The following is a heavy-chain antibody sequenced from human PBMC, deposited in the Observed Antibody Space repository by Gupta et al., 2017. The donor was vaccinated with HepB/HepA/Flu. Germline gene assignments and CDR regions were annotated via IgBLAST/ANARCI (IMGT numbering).Heavy chain of an antibody. J-gene: IGHJ4*02. CDR2: IHSSGST. Sequence: EVQLVASGGGLVQPGGSLRLSCTASGFTVSSNYMSWVRQAPGQGLEWVSFIHSSGSTYYADSVKGRFTISRDNSKNTLHLQMNSLRVEDTAVYYCAGSSRWHGTGSFDYWGQGTLVTVSS. CDR3: AGSSRWHGTGSFDY. V-gene: IGHV3-66*01. CDR1: GFTVSSNY. D-gene: IGHD5-24*01.